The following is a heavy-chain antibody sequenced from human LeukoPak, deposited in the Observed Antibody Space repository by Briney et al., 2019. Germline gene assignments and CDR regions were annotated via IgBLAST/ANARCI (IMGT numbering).Heavy chain of an antibody. CDR3: ARDLLRGINLGLSY. D-gene: IGHD2-15*01. Sequence: GGSLRLSCAASGFTLSSYGMHWVRQAPGKGLEWVAVICYDGSNKYYADSVKGRFTISRDNSKNTLYLQMNSLRAEDTAVYYCARDLLRGINLGLSYWGQGALVTVSS. V-gene: IGHV3-33*01. CDR1: GFTLSSYG. CDR2: ICYDGSNK. J-gene: IGHJ4*02.